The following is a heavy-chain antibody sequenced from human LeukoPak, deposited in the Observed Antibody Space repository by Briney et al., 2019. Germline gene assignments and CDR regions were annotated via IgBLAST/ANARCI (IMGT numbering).Heavy chain of an antibody. J-gene: IGHJ4*02. CDR1: GFTFSSYA. CDR3: ARVGSHGYFDY. Sequence: GGSLRLSCAASGFTFSSYAMHWVRQAPGKGLEWVAVISYDGSNKYYADSVKGRFTISRDNSKNSLYLQMNSLRAEDTAVYYCARVGSHGYFDYWGQGTLVTVSS. CDR2: ISYDGSNK. D-gene: IGHD1-26*01. V-gene: IGHV3-30*04.